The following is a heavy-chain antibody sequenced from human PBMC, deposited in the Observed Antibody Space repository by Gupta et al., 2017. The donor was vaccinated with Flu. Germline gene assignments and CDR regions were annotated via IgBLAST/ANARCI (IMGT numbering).Heavy chain of an antibody. CDR2: INPNSGGT. Sequence: QVQLVQSGAEVKKPGASVKVSCKASGYTFTGYYMHWVRQAPGQGLEWMGWINPNSGGTNYAQKFQGRVTMTRDTSISTAYMELSRLRSDDTAVYYCARTRLGYCSSTSCHWDGEYYYYGMDVWGQGTTVTVSS. J-gene: IGHJ6*02. CDR3: ARTRLGYCSSTSCHWDGEYYYYGMDV. D-gene: IGHD2-2*01. V-gene: IGHV1-2*02. CDR1: GYTFTGYY.